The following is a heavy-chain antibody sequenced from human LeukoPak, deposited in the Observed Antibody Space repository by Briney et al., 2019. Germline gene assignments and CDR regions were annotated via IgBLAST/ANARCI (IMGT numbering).Heavy chain of an antibody. CDR1: GFTFSNAW. Sequence: GGSLRLSCAASGFTFSNAWMSWVRQAPGKGLEWVANIKQDGSEKYYVDSVKGRFTISRDNAKNSLYLQMNSLRAEDTAVYYCASTVLLWFGESRWDYFDYWGQGTLVTVSS. CDR2: IKQDGSEK. D-gene: IGHD3-10*01. J-gene: IGHJ4*02. V-gene: IGHV3-7*01. CDR3: ASTVLLWFGESRWDYFDY.